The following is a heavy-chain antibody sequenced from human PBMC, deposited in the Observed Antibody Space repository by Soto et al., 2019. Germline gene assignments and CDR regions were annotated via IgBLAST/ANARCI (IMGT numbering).Heavy chain of an antibody. CDR2: INPSGGST. D-gene: IGHD2-21*01. CDR1: GYTFTSYY. Sequence: GASVKVSCKASGYTFTSYYMHWVRQAPGQGLEWMGIINPSGGSTSYAQKFQGRVTITRDTSASTAYMELSSLRSEDTAVYYCARGLYCGGDCYDPWGQGTLVTVSS. V-gene: IGHV1-46*01. J-gene: IGHJ5*02. CDR3: ARGLYCGGDCYDP.